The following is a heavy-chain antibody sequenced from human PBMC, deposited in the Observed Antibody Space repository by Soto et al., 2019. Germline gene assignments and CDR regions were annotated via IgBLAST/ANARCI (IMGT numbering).Heavy chain of an antibody. V-gene: IGHV4-31*03. CDR3: ARDRDGYSYGYIDY. CDR2: IYYSGST. Sequence: QVQLQESGPGLVKPSQTLSLTCTVSGGSISSGGYYWSWIRQHPGKGLEWIGYIYYSGSTYYNPSLTSRVTISVDTSKNQFSLKLSSVTAADTAVYYCARDRDGYSYGYIDYWGQGTLVTVSS. CDR1: GGSISSGGYY. D-gene: IGHD5-18*01. J-gene: IGHJ4*02.